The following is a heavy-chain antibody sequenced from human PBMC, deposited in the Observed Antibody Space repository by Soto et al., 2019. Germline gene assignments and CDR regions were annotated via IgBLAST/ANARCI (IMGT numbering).Heavy chain of an antibody. D-gene: IGHD2-15*01. CDR2: ISAYNGNT. Sequence: GASVKVSCKASGYTFTSYGISWVRQAPGQGLEWMGWISAYNGNTNYAQKLQGRVTMTTDTSTSTAYMELRSLRSDDTAVYYCARDYCSGGSCYLYYFEYWGQGTLVTVSS. CDR3: ARDYCSGGSCYLYYFEY. V-gene: IGHV1-18*01. J-gene: IGHJ4*02. CDR1: GYTFTSYG.